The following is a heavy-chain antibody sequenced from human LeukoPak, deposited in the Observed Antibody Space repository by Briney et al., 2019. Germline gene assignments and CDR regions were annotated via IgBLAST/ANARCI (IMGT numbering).Heavy chain of an antibody. J-gene: IGHJ5*02. D-gene: IGHD3-16*01. V-gene: IGHV4-39*07. CDR2: IYYSGST. Sequence: SETLSLTCTVSGGSISSSSYYWGWIRQPPGKGLEWIGSIYYSGSTYYNPSLKSRVTISVDTSKNQFSLKLSSVTAADTAVYYCAREGRGYWFDPWGQGTLVTVSS. CDR1: GGSISSSSYY. CDR3: AREGRGYWFDP.